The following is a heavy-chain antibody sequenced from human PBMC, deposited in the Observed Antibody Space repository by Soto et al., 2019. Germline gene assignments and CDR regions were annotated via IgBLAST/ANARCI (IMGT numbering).Heavy chain of an antibody. CDR1: GGSISSSNW. Sequence: QVQLQELGPGLVKPSGTLSLTCAVSGGSISSSNWWSWARQPPGKGLEWIGEIYHSGSTNYNPSLKSRVTISVDKSKNQFSLEVRSVTAADAAVYYCAGVGSGALYLDSWGQGTLVTVSS. CDR2: IYHSGST. D-gene: IGHD6-19*01. V-gene: IGHV4-4*02. CDR3: AGVGSGALYLDS. J-gene: IGHJ4*02.